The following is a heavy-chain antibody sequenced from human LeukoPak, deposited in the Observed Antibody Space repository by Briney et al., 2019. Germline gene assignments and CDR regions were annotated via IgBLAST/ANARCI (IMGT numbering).Heavy chain of an antibody. CDR1: GFTFGDYA. CDR3: VRNHGPYCSGGSCYPDY. CDR2: IWYDGSNK. D-gene: IGHD2-15*01. V-gene: IGHV3-33*01. J-gene: IGHJ4*02. Sequence: PGGSLRLSCTASGFTFGDYAMSWVRQAPGKGLEWVAVIWYDGSNKYYADSVKGRFTISRDNSKNTLYLQMNSLRAEDTAVYYCVRNHGPYCSGGSCYPDYWGQGTLVTVSS.